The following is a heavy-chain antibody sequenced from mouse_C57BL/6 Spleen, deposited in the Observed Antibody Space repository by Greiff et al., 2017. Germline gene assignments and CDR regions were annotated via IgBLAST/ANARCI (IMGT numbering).Heavy chain of an antibody. Sequence: EVKLMESGPGLVKPSQSQSLTCSVTGYSITSGYYWNWIRQFPGNKLEWMGYISYDGSNNYNPSLKNRISITRDTSKNQFFLKLNAVTTEDTATYYCARDPAYGNYYAMDYWGQGTSVTVSS. D-gene: IGHD1-1*01. CDR1: GYSITSGYY. CDR2: ISYDGSN. J-gene: IGHJ4*01. CDR3: ARDPAYGNYYAMDY. V-gene: IGHV3-6*01.